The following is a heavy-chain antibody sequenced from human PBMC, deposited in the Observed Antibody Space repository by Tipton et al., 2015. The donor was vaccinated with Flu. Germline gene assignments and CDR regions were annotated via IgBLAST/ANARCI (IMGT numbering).Heavy chain of an antibody. D-gene: IGHD2-2*01. CDR3: ARLGDCSSTSCYESAFDY. J-gene: IGHJ4*02. V-gene: IGHV5-51*01. Sequence: VQLVQSGAEVKKPGESLKISCKGSGYSFTSYWIGWVRQMPGKGLEWMGIIYPGDSDTRYSPSFQGQVTISADKSISTAYLQWSSLKASDTAMYYCARLGDCSSTSCYESAFDYWGQGTLVTVSS. CDR2: IYPGDSDT. CDR1: GYSFTSYW.